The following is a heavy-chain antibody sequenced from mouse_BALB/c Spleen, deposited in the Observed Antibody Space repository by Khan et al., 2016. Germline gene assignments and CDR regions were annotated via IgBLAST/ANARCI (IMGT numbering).Heavy chain of an antibody. Sequence: EVQLQESGPGLVKPSQSLSLTCSVTGYSITSGYYWNWIRQFPGNKLEWMGYISYDGSNNYNPSLKNRISITRATSKNHVFLKLNSVTTEDTATYYCASNWEGWYFDVWGAGTTVTVSS. D-gene: IGHD4-1*01. V-gene: IGHV3-6*02. CDR2: ISYDGSN. CDR1: GYSITSGYY. J-gene: IGHJ1*01. CDR3: ASNWEGWYFDV.